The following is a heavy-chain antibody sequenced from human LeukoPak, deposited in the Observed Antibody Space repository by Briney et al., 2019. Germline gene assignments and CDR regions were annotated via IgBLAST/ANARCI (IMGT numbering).Heavy chain of an antibody. V-gene: IGHV1-18*01. Sequence: ASVEVSCKASGYIFTGYGISWVRQAPGQGLEWMGWISAYNGNTNYAQNLQGRVTMTTDTSTSTAYMELRSLRSDDTAVYYCARALRGYSGYDRIAAAGPRDYWGQGTLVTVSS. CDR1: GYIFTGYG. J-gene: IGHJ4*02. D-gene: IGHD5-12*01. CDR2: ISAYNGNT. CDR3: ARALRGYSGYDRIAAAGPRDY.